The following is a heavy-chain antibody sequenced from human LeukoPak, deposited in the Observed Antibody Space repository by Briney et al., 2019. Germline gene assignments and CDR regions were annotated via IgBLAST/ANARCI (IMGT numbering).Heavy chain of an antibody. J-gene: IGHJ4*02. Sequence: ASVKVSCKASGGTFSSYAISWVRQAPGQGLEWMGRIIPILGIANYAQKFQGRVTITADKSTSTAYMELSSPRSEDTAVYYCARETAYCGGDCYPTQQWGQGTLVTVSS. D-gene: IGHD2-21*02. CDR3: ARETAYCGGDCYPTQQ. CDR2: IIPILGIA. CDR1: GGTFSSYA. V-gene: IGHV1-69*04.